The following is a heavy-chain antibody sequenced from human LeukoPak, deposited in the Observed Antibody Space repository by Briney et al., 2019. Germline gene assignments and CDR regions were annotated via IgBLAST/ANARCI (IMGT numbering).Heavy chain of an antibody. CDR1: GITFSAYS. J-gene: IGHJ4*02. V-gene: IGHV3-48*01. CDR2: ISSSSSTI. D-gene: IGHD2-8*01. CDR3: VVSFDY. Sequence: PGGSLRLSCAASGITFSAYSMNWVRQAPGKGLEWVSYISSSSSTIYYTDSVKGRFTISRDNAKNSLYLQMNSLRAEDTAVYYCVVSFDYWGQGTLVTVSS.